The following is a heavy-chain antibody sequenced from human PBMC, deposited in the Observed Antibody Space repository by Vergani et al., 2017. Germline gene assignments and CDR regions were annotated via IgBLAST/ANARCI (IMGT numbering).Heavy chain of an antibody. V-gene: IGHV3-23*01. CDR1: GFTFSSYA. CDR3: AKVSGPYSSGWYPLGYYGMDV. CDR2: ISGSGGST. J-gene: IGHJ6*02. D-gene: IGHD6-19*01. Sequence: EVQLLESGGGLVQPGGSLRLSCAASGFTFSSYAMSWVRQAPGKGLEWVSAISGSGGSTYYADSVKGRFTISRDNSKNTLYLQMNSLRAEDTAVYYCAKVSGPYSSGWYPLGYYGMDVWGQGTTVTVSS.